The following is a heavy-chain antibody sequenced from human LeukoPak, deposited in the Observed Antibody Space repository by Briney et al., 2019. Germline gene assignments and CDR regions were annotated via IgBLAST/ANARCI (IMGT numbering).Heavy chain of an antibody. Sequence: PSETLSLTCTVSGGSIGTYSWNWIRQPPGKGLEWIGYIYYSGTTNYNPSLKSRVTISVDTSKNQFSLKLSSVTAADTAVYYCARGTIVVVPAAVYGMDVWGQGTTVTVSS. CDR2: IYYSGTT. CDR1: GGSIGTYS. D-gene: IGHD2-2*01. V-gene: IGHV4-59*01. CDR3: ARGTIVVVPAAVYGMDV. J-gene: IGHJ6*02.